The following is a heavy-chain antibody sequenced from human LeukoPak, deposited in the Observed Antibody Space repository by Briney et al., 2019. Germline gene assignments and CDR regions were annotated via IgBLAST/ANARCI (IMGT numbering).Heavy chain of an antibody. CDR3: ARPRRDYYYYYYMDV. V-gene: IGHV4-38-2*02. Sequence: SETLSLTCTVSGYSISSGYYWGWIRQPPWKGMEWIGSIYHSGSTYYNPSLKSRVTISVDTSKNQFSLKLSSVTAADTAVYYCARPRRDYYYYYYMDVWGKGTTVTVSS. J-gene: IGHJ6*03. CDR1: GYSISSGYY. CDR2: IYHSGST.